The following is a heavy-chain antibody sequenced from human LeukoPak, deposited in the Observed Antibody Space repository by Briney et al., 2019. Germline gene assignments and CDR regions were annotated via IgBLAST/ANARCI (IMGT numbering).Heavy chain of an antibody. D-gene: IGHD6-19*01. CDR2: ISYDGSNK. J-gene: IGHJ4*02. V-gene: IGHV3-30*18. Sequence: GRSLRLSCVTSGFTFSNHAMHWVRQAPGKGLEWVAVISYDGSNKYYADSVKGRFTISRDNSKNTLYLQMNSLRAEDTAVYYCAKWGPYSSGWYFSYFDYWGQGTLVTVSS. CDR1: GFTFSNHA. CDR3: AKWGPYSSGWYFSYFDY.